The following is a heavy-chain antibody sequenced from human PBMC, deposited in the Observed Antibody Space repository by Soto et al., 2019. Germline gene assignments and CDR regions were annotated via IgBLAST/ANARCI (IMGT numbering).Heavy chain of an antibody. V-gene: IGHV3-30-3*01. D-gene: IGHD3-9*01. Sequence: QVQLVESGGGVVQPGGSLRLSCAASGFIFSGYAMHWVRQAPGKGLEWVAVISYDGNTQYYADSVKGRFTVSRDNSNNMLYVEMNNLRDEDTAMYYCAKETTAYEINFWGQGTLVTVSP. CDR2: ISYDGNTQ. CDR3: AKETTAYEINF. CDR1: GFIFSGYA. J-gene: IGHJ4*02.